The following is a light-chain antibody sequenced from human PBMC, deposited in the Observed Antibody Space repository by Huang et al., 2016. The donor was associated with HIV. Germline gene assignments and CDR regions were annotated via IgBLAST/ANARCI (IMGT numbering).Light chain of an antibody. J-gene: IGKJ4*01. CDR2: GPS. Sequence: EIVMTQSPATLSVSPGERATLSGRASQSVSTNLAWYQQNAGQAPRLLMYGPSTRATGVPARFSGSGSGTEFTHTISSLQSEDFAVYYCQQYNNWPPLTFGGGTRVEIK. CDR1: QSVSTN. CDR3: QQYNNWPPLT. V-gene: IGKV3-15*01.